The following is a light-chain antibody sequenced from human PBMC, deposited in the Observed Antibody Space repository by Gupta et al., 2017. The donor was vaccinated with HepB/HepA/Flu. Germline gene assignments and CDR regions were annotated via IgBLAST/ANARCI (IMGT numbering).Light chain of an antibody. J-gene: IGKJ1*01. CDR1: QNILYSANNKNY. CDR2: CAS. Sequence: DLVMTQSPDSLAVSLGERATINCMSSQNILYSANNKNYLARYQQRTGQPPKRLIYCASIRESGGPDRCSGSGSGTDVTPPISSLEAEDGAGDYCQRHCRSPWTFGQGTKVEI. V-gene: IGKV4-1*01. CDR3: QRHCRSPWT.